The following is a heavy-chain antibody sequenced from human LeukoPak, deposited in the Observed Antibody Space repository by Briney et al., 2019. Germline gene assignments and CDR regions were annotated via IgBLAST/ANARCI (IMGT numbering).Heavy chain of an antibody. J-gene: IGHJ4*02. CDR3: ARGLKWELRGSSDY. CDR1: GYTFTSYD. V-gene: IGHV1-8*03. D-gene: IGHD1-26*01. Sequence: GASVKVSCKASGYTFTSYDINWVRQATGQGLEWMGWMNPNSGNTGYAQKFQGRVTITRNTSISTAYMELSSLRSKDTAVYYCARGLKWELRGSSDYWGQGTLVTVSS. CDR2: MNPNSGNT.